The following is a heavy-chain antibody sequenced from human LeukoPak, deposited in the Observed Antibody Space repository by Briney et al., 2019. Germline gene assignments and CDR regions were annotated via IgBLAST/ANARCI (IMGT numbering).Heavy chain of an antibody. Sequence: GRSLRLSCAASGLTFSSYGMHWVRQAPGKGLEWVATVSYDESNEYYADSVKGRFTISRDNSKNTLYLQMNSLRAEDTAVFYCAKSRGYTYEDYYAMDVWGQGTTVTVSS. CDR1: GLTFSSYG. CDR3: AKSRGYTYEDYYAMDV. CDR2: VSYDESNE. V-gene: IGHV3-30*18. D-gene: IGHD5-18*01. J-gene: IGHJ6*02.